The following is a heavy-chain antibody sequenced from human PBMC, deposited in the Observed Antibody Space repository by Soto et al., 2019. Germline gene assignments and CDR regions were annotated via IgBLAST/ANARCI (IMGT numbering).Heavy chain of an antibody. CDR2: IYYSGST. J-gene: IGHJ3*02. CDR1: CGSISSFY. CDR3: ARDSHPKAFHAFDI. Sequence: SLETPSLTCTVSCGSISSFYWSWVRQPPGKGLEWIGYIYYSGSTNYNPSLKSRVTISVDTSKNQFSLKLSSVTAADTAVYYCARDSHPKAFHAFDIWGQGTMVTVSS. V-gene: IGHV4-59*01.